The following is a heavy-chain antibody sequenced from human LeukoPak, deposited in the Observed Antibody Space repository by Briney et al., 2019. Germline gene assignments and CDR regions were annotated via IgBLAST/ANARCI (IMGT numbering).Heavy chain of an antibody. Sequence: ASVKVSCKASGGTFSSYAISWVRQAPGQGLEWMGRIIPILGIANYAQKFQGRVTITADKSTSTAYMELSSLRSEDTAVYYCAGGYDSTRFDYWGQGTLVTVSS. V-gene: IGHV1-69*04. D-gene: IGHD3-22*01. J-gene: IGHJ4*02. CDR2: IIPILGIA. CDR1: GGTFSSYA. CDR3: AGGYDSTRFDY.